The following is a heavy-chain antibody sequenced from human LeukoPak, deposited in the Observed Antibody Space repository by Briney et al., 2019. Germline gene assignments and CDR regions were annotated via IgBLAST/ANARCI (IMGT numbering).Heavy chain of an antibody. CDR2: IYHSGST. D-gene: IGHD3-22*01. CDR1: GGSISVSSYY. Sequence: SSETLSLTCTVSGGSISVSSYYWSWMRQPPGKGLEWIGSIYHSGSTYYKPSLKSRVTISVDTSKNQFSQKLISVTAADTAVYYCARVRRRYYDSSGLYYFDYWGQGTLVTVSS. J-gene: IGHJ4*02. V-gene: IGHV4-39*01. CDR3: ARVRRRYYDSSGLYYFDY.